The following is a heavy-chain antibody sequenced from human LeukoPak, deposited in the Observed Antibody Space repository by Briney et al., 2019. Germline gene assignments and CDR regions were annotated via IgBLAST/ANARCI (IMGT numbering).Heavy chain of an antibody. CDR1: AGSIRGFY. V-gene: IGHV4-59*01. D-gene: IGHD3-22*01. J-gene: IGHJ3*02. Sequence: PSETLSLTCTVSAGSIRGFYWNWIRQPPGKGLEWIGYVYHTGSTNYNPSLRSRVTISVDTSKNQFSLKLSSATAADTAMYYCATLADWYYYDSSDYALGAFDIWGRGTLVTVSS. CDR2: VYHTGST. CDR3: ATLADWYYYDSSDYALGAFDI.